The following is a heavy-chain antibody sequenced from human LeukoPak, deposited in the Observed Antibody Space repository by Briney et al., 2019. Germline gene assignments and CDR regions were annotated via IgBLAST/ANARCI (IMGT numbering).Heavy chain of an antibody. D-gene: IGHD3-22*01. CDR2: IKEDGSEK. CDR1: GFTFISYW. CDR3: ARDRIRVQLWLGGMDV. J-gene: IGHJ6*02. V-gene: IGHV3-7*01. Sequence: GGSLRLSCAASGFTFISYWMTWVRQAPGKGLEWVANIKEDGSEKFYVDSVKGRFTISRDNANNSVYLQMNNLRAEDTAVYYCARDRIRVQLWLGGMDVWAKGLRSPSP.